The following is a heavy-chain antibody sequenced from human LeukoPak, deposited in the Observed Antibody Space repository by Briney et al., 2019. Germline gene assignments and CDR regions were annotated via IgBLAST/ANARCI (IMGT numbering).Heavy chain of an antibody. CDR3: AKEGYYDSSGAFDS. D-gene: IGHD3-22*01. Sequence: GGSLRLSCAASGFTFSTYAMNWVRQAPGKGLEWVSGITGSGGRIFYADSVKGRFTISRDNSKNTLYLQMNSLRAEDTAIYYCAKEGYYDSSGAFDSWGQGTLVTGSS. CDR2: ITGSGGRI. V-gene: IGHV3-23*01. J-gene: IGHJ4*02. CDR1: GFTFSTYA.